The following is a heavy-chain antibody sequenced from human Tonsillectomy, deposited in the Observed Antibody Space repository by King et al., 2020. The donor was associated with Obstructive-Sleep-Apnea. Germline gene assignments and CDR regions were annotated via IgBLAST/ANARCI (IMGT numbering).Heavy chain of an antibody. CDR2: IYYSGST. Sequence: QLQESGPGLVKPSETLSLTCTVSGGSISSSSFYWGWIRQPPGKALEWIGNIYYSGSTSYNPSLKSRVTISVDTSKNQFSLKLSSVTAADTAVYYCARYPDGSGRPLVGEAFDIWGQGTMVTVSS. D-gene: IGHD3-10*01. CDR3: ARYPDGSGRPLVGEAFDI. V-gene: IGHV4-39*07. CDR1: GGSISSSSFY. J-gene: IGHJ3*02.